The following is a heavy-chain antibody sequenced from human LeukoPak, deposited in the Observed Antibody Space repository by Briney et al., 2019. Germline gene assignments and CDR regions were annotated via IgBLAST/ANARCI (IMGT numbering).Heavy chain of an antibody. CDR3: AREGSGMVRGVFDP. CDR2: IIPIFGTA. Sequence: SVKVSCKASGGTFSSYAISWVRQAPGQGLEWMGWIIPIFGTANYAQKFQGRVTITADKSTSTAYMELSSLRSEDTAVYYCAREGSGMVRGVFDPWGQGTLVTVSS. CDR1: GGTFSSYA. V-gene: IGHV1-69*06. J-gene: IGHJ5*02. D-gene: IGHD3-10*01.